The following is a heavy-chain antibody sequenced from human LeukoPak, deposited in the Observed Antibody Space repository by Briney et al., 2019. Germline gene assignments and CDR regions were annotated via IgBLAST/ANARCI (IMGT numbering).Heavy chain of an antibody. D-gene: IGHD5-18*01. J-gene: IGHJ4*02. CDR1: EFAVTGHY. CDR3: ARGRGYTDPFDY. CDR2: IYSGGDK. Sequence: PGGSLRLSCEVSEFAVTGHYMSWVRQAPNKGLEWVSLIYSGGDKYYADSVKDRFTISRDSYKNTLYLQMNSLRAEDTAVYYCARGRGYTDPFDYWGQGTLVTVSS. V-gene: IGHV3-66*01.